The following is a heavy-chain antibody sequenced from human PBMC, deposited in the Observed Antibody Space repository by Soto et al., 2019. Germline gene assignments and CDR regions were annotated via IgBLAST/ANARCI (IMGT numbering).Heavy chain of an antibody. CDR3: ARGAGTFYWYFDL. V-gene: IGHV4-30-4*01. CDR2: IYYSGST. D-gene: IGHD3-10*01. J-gene: IGHJ2*01. CDR1: GGSISSGDYY. Sequence: QVQLQESGPGLVKPSQTLSLTCTVSGGSISSGDYYWSWIRQPPGKGLEWIGYIYYSGSTYYNPSLKRLVTISIDTSKSQFSLTLSSVTAAATAVNYCARGAGTFYWYFDLWGRRTLVTVSS.